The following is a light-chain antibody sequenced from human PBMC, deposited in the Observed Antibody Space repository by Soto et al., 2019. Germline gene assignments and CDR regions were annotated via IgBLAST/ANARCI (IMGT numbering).Light chain of an antibody. CDR1: QSVSSTY. V-gene: IGKV3-20*01. Sequence: EIGLTQSPGTLSLSPGERATLSCRASQSVSSTYLSWYQQKPGKAPRLLIYGASRRATGIPDRLSGSGSGTDFILTISSLEPQDFEVYYCQHYDNTPPSVTFGPGTKVDI. CDR2: GAS. CDR3: QHYDNTPPSVT. J-gene: IGKJ3*01.